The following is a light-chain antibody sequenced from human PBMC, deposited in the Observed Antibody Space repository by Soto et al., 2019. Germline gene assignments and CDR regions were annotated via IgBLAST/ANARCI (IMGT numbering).Light chain of an antibody. Sequence: EIVLTQSPGTLSLSPGERATLSCRASQSVSSGYLAWYHQKPGQAPRLLIYGASSRATGIPDRFSGSGSGTDFTLTISSLQPGDFATYYCLQDYNYPRAFGQGTKVDIK. V-gene: IGKV3-20*01. CDR1: QSVSSGY. CDR2: GAS. CDR3: LQDYNYPRA. J-gene: IGKJ1*01.